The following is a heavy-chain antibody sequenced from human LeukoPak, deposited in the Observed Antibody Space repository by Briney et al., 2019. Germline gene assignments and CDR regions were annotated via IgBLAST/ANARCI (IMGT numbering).Heavy chain of an antibody. J-gene: IGHJ4*02. CDR1: GFTFSNYA. V-gene: IGHV3-23*01. CDR2: ISGSGGGT. Sequence: GGSLRLSCAASGFTFSNYAMGWVRQAPGKGLEWVSFISGSGGGTYSADSVKGRFTISRDNSKNTLYLQVNSLRAEDTAVYYCAKAGFWSTYYWDYWGQGTLVTVSS. CDR3: AKAGFWSTYYWDY. D-gene: IGHD3-3*01.